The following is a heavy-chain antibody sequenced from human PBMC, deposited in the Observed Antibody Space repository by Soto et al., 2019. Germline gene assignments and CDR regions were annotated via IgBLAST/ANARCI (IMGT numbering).Heavy chain of an antibody. CDR3: ASSPRGYCSCTSCRELCSYYGMEV. CDR2: IDPSDSYT. J-gene: IGHJ6*02. CDR1: GYSFTSYW. V-gene: IGHV5-10-1*01. Sequence: GESLKISCKGSGYSFTSYWISWVRQMPGKGLEWMGRIDPSDSYTNYSPSFQGHVTISADKSISTAYLQRSSLKASDTAMYYCASSPRGYCSCTSCRELCSYYGMEVWGQGPTVTVSS. D-gene: IGHD2-2*01.